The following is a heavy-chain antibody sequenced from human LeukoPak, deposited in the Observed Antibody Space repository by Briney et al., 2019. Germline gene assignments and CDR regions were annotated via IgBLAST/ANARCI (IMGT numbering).Heavy chain of an antibody. Sequence: GASVKASCKASGYTFTGYYMHWVRQAPGQGLEWMGWINPNSGGTNYAQKFQGRVTMTRDTSISTAYMELSRLRSDDTAVYYCARESKDYDFWSGYLNWFDPWGQGTLVTVSS. D-gene: IGHD3-3*01. CDR2: INPNSGGT. V-gene: IGHV1-2*02. CDR1: GYTFTGYY. CDR3: ARESKDYDFWSGYLNWFDP. J-gene: IGHJ5*02.